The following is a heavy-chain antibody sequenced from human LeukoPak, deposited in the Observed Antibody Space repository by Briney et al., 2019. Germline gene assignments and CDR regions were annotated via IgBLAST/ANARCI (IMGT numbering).Heavy chain of an antibody. CDR2: ISSSGSTT. CDR3: ARDGIVVD. CDR1: GFTFSSYE. Sequence: GGSLRLSCAASGFTFSSYEMNWVRQAPGKGLEWVSYISSSGSTTYYADSVKGRSTISRDNAKNSLYLQMNSLRAEDTAVYYCARDGIVVDWGQGTLVTVSS. D-gene: IGHD1-26*01. V-gene: IGHV3-48*03. J-gene: IGHJ4*02.